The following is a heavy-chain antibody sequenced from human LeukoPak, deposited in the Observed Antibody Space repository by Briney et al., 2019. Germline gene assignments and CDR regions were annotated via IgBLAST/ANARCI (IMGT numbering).Heavy chain of an antibody. CDR1: GGSTSSYY. V-gene: IGHV4-4*07. J-gene: IGHJ4*02. Sequence: PSETLSLTCTVSGGSTSSYYWSWIRQPAGKGLEWIGRIYTSGSTNYNPSLKSRVTMSVDTSKNQFSLKLSSVTAADTAVYYCARDLVGATGFYYFDYWGQGTLVTVSS. D-gene: IGHD1-26*01. CDR2: IYTSGST. CDR3: ARDLVGATGFYYFDY.